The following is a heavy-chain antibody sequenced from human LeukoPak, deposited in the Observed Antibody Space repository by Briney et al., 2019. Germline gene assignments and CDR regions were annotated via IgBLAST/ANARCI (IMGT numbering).Heavy chain of an antibody. J-gene: IGHJ4*02. CDR2: IYYSGST. D-gene: IGHD3-9*01. CDR1: GGSISSYY. Sequence: PSETLSLTCTVSGGSISSYYWSWIRQPPGKGLEWIGYIYYSGSTNYNPSLKSRVTISVDTSKNQFSLKPSSVTAADTAVYYCARIPDILTGLDFDYWGQGTLVTVSS. CDR3: ARIPDILTGLDFDY. V-gene: IGHV4-59*01.